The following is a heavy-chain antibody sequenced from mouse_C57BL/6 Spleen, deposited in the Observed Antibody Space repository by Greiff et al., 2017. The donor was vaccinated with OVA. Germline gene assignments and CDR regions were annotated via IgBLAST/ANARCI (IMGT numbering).Heavy chain of an antibody. J-gene: IGHJ2*01. CDR2: IDPSDSYT. Sequence: QVQLQQPGAELVMPGASVKLSCKASGYTFTSYWMHWVKQRPGQGLEWIGEIDPSDSYTNYNQKFKGKSTLTVDKSSSTAYMQLSSLTSEDSAVYYCARKRGTVGVFDYWGQGTTLTVSS. D-gene: IGHD1-1*01. CDR3: ARKRGTVGVFDY. V-gene: IGHV1-69*01. CDR1: GYTFTSYW.